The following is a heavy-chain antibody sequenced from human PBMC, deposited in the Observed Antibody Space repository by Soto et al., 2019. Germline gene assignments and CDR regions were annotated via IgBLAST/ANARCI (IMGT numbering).Heavy chain of an antibody. CDR3: PRAGCDGGSCYTLVGLRYGMDV. Sequence: QVQLVESGGGVVQPGRSLRLSCAASGFILSTYAMYWVRQAPGKGLEWVAVISYDGNNKYYADSVKGRFTISRDNSTNTLYLQMNRLRAADPAVYYCPRAGCDGGSCYTLVGLRYGMDVWGQGTTVSVSS. CDR2: ISYDGNNK. D-gene: IGHD2-15*01. V-gene: IGHV3-30-3*01. CDR1: GFILSTYA. J-gene: IGHJ6*02.